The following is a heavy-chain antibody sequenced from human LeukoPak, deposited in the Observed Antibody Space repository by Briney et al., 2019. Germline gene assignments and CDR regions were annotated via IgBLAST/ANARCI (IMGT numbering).Heavy chain of an antibody. V-gene: IGHV4-59*08. D-gene: IGHD6-19*01. CDR1: GGSISSYY. Sequence: SETLSLTCTVSGGSISSYYWSWIRQPPGKGLEWIGYIYYSGSTNYNPSLKSRVTISVDTSKNQFSLKLSSVTAADTAVYYCAGDSSGWNWYFDLWGRGTLVTVSS. CDR2: IYYSGST. CDR3: AGDSSGWNWYFDL. J-gene: IGHJ2*01.